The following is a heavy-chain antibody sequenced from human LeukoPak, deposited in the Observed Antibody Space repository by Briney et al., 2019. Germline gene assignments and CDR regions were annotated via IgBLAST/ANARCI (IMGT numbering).Heavy chain of an antibody. J-gene: IGHJ4*02. CDR3: AKDRRCCSGGYCYSGVFDY. CDR2: ISGSGGIT. V-gene: IGHV3-23*01. CDR1: EFTFNTYA. D-gene: IGHD2-15*01. Sequence: SGGSLRLSCAASEFTFNTYAMSWVRQAPGKGLEWVSSISGSGGITYYADSVKGRFTISRDNSENTLYLQMNSLRADDTAVYYCAKDRRCCSGGYCYSGVFDYWGQGTLVSVSS.